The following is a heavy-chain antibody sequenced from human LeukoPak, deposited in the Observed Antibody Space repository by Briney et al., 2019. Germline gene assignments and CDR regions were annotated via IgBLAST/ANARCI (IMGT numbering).Heavy chain of an antibody. D-gene: IGHD6-13*01. CDR2: VGPYNRKT. CDR3: ARVLRHRTYGYSSSWYGIFFDY. J-gene: IGHJ4*02. Sequence: ASVKVSCKASGYAFSSYGIGWVRQAPGQGLEWMGWVGPYNRKTNYSQKFQGRVTMTTDTSTNTAYLELRTLRSDDTAVYYCARVLRHRTYGYSSSWYGIFFDYWGQGTLVTVSS. V-gene: IGHV1-18*01. CDR1: GYAFSSYG.